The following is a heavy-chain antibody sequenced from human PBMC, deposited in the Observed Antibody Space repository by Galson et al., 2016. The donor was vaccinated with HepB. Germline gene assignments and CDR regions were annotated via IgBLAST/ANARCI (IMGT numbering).Heavy chain of an antibody. CDR1: GFSFDDYA. CDR2: VAYDGSTK. V-gene: IGHV3-30*03. CDR3: ARMYCSSSSCYFDS. Sequence: SLRLSCAASGFSFDDYAMHWVRQAPAKGLEWVAAVAYDGSTKYYADSVKGRFTISRDNSKNTLDLQMSSLKVEDTAVYYCARMYCSSSSCYFDSWGQGALVTVSS. J-gene: IGHJ4*02. D-gene: IGHD2-2*01.